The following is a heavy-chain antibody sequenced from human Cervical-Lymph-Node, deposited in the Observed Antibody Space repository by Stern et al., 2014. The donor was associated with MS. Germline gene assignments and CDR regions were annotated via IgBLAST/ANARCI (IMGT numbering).Heavy chain of an antibody. CDR2: ITVYNGNT. J-gene: IGHJ4*02. V-gene: IGHV1-18*04. Sequence: VQLVESGPEVKKPGASVNVSCKTSGYTFSSFAITWVRQAPGQGLEWMGTITVYNGNTQYAQRVQDRVTMTTDTSTNTSYMEMRTLRSADPPVFFWARGWGDPRHWGQGTLVTVSS. D-gene: IGHD3-16*01. CDR1: GYTFSSFA. CDR3: ARGWGDPRH.